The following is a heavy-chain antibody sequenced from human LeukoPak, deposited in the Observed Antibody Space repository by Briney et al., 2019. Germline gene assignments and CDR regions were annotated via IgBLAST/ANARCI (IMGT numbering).Heavy chain of an antibody. CDR1: GGTFISYA. Sequence: SVKVSCKASGGTFISYANSWVRQAPGQGLEWMGGIIPIFGTANYAQKFQGRVTITADESTSTAYMELSSLRSEDTAVYYCASLLGGYSSGWYDFDYWGQGTLVTVSS. D-gene: IGHD6-19*01. V-gene: IGHV1-69*13. J-gene: IGHJ4*02. CDR2: IIPIFGTA. CDR3: ASLLGGYSSGWYDFDY.